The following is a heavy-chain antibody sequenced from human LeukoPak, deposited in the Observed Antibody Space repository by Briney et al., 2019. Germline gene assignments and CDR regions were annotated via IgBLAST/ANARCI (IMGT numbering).Heavy chain of an antibody. CDR3: ARLKHYYDSSGPAYYFDY. CDR2: IYYSGST. V-gene: IGHV4-39*07. D-gene: IGHD3-22*01. J-gene: IGHJ4*02. Sequence: PSETLSLTCTVSGGSISSSSYYWGWIRQPPGKGLEWIGSIYYSGSTYYNPSLKSRVTISVDTSKNQFSLKLSSVTAADTAVYYCARLKHYYDSSGPAYYFDYWGQGTLVTVSS. CDR1: GGSISSSSYY.